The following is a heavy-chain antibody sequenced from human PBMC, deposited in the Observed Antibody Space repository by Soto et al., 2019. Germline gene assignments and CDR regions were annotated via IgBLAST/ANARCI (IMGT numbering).Heavy chain of an antibody. D-gene: IGHD1-7*01. CDR1: GGTFSSYA. V-gene: IGHV1-69*01. J-gene: IGHJ5*02. CDR3: ARDRITGTTSGWFDP. CDR2: IIPIFGTA. Sequence: QVQLVQSGAEVKKPGSSVKVSCQASGGTFSSYAISCVRQAPGQGLEWMGGIIPIFGTANYAQKFQGRVTLPADESTRPAYMELSSLRSEDTAVYYCARDRITGTTSGWFDPWGQGTLVTVSS.